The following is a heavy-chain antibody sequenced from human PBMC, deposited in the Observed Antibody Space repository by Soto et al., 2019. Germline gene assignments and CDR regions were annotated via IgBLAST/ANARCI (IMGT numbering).Heavy chain of an antibody. V-gene: IGHV1-18*01. CDR2: ISAYNGNT. D-gene: IGHD6-13*01. CDR1: GYTFTSYG. Sequence: QVQLVQSGAEVKKPGASVKVSCKASGYTFTSYGISWVRQAPGQGLEWMGWISAYNGNTNYAQKLQGRVTMTTDTSTSTANMELRSLRSDDTAVYYCARDPVYRLIAAAGTRGGLSWFDPWGQGTLVTVSS. CDR3: ARDPVYRLIAAAGTRGGLSWFDP. J-gene: IGHJ5*02.